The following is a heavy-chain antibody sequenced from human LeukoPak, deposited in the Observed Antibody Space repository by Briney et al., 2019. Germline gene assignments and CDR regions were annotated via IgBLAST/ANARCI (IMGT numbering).Heavy chain of an antibody. J-gene: IGHJ4*02. Sequence: GASVKVSCKASGYTFTGYYMHWVRQAPGQGLVWMGWINPNSGGTNYAQKFQGRVTMTRDTSISTAYMELSRLRSDDTAVYYCARDRSPAMGPQYYFDYWGQGTLVTVSS. CDR2: INPNSGGT. V-gene: IGHV1-2*02. CDR1: GYTFTGYY. CDR3: ARDRSPAMGPQYYFDY. D-gene: IGHD5-18*01.